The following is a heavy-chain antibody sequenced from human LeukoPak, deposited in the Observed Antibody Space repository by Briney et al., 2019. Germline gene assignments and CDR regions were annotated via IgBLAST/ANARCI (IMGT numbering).Heavy chain of an antibody. CDR2: IISSSSTI. CDR1: GFTFSTYS. Sequence: GGSPRLSCAASGFTFSTYSMNWVRQAPGKGLEWVSYIISSSSTIYYADSVKGRFTISRDNAKNSLYLQMNSLRAEDTAVYYCARGYKTFDYWGQGTLVTVSS. V-gene: IGHV3-48*01. CDR3: ARGYKTFDY. J-gene: IGHJ4*02. D-gene: IGHD1-1*01.